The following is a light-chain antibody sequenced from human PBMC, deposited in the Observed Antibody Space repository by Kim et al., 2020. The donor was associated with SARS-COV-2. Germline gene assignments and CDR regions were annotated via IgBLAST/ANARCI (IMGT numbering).Light chain of an antibody. CDR1: QTVGDSY. Sequence: APGERATLSWRASQTVGDSYLAWYQQKSGQAPRLLIYGAYNRATGIPARFRGSGSGSDFTLSISRLDPEDFAVYFCQQYRSSIAFGQGTRLEIK. CDR2: GAY. J-gene: IGKJ5*01. V-gene: IGKV3-20*01. CDR3: QQYRSSIA.